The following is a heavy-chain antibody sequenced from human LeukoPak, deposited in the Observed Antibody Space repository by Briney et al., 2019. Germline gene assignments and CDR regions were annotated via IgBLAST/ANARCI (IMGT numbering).Heavy chain of an antibody. Sequence: ASVKVSCKASGYTFTGYYMHWVGQAPGQGLEWMGWVNPNRCGTNYAQKFQGRVTMTRDTSISTAYMELGRLRSDDTALYYCARVYCSGGSCTWGLFDSWGQGTLVTVSS. D-gene: IGHD2-15*01. CDR3: ARVYCSGGSCTWGLFDS. CDR2: VNPNRCGT. V-gene: IGHV1-2*02. J-gene: IGHJ4*02. CDR1: GYTFTGYY.